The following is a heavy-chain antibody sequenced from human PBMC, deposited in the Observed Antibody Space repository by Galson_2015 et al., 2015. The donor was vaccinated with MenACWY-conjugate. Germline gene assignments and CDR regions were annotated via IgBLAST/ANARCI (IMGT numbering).Heavy chain of an antibody. CDR1: GYTFSTYY. D-gene: IGHD3-22*01. J-gene: IGHJ3*02. CDR2: INPSGGGT. CDR3: ARAGAGTSGYYAFDI. V-gene: IGHV1-46*01. Sequence: SVKVSCKASGYTFSTYYMHWVRQAPGQGLEWMGIINPSGGGTSYAENFQDRVTMTRDTSTSTVYVELSSLSSEDTAMYYCARAGAGTSGYYAFDIWGQGTLVIVSS.